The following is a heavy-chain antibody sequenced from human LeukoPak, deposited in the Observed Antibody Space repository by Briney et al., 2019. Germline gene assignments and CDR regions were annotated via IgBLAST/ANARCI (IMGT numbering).Heavy chain of an antibody. J-gene: IGHJ4*02. CDR3: AAGSQTAALIK. Sequence: SQTLSLTCAVSGGSSRSGDYFWSWIRQPPGKGLEWIGHIHYSGNTYYNPSLKSRVSISVDTSQNQFSLKLSSVTAADTAVYYCAAGSQTAALIKWGQGTLVTVSS. CDR2: IHYSGNT. D-gene: IGHD6-6*01. CDR1: GGSSRSGDYF. V-gene: IGHV4-30-4*01.